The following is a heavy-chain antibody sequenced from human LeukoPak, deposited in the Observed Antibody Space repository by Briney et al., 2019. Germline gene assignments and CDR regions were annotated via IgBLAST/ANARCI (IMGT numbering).Heavy chain of an antibody. D-gene: IGHD2-2*01. J-gene: IGHJ6*02. CDR2: IKQDESEK. CDR1: GFTFSSYR. Sequence: GGPLRLSCAASGFTFSSYRMSWVRQAPGKGLEWVANIKQDESEKYYVDSVKGRFTITRDNAKNSLYLQMNRLRAEDTAVYYCARVASGYCSSASCYAGGGYYYYGMDVWGQGTTVTVSS. CDR3: ARVASGYCSSASCYAGGGYYYYGMDV. V-gene: IGHV3-7*04.